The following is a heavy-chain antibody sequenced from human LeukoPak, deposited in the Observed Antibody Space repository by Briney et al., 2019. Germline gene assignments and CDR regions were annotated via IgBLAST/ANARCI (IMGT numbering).Heavy chain of an antibody. CDR1: GASFSGYY. J-gene: IGHJ6*04. CDR2: LNHSGST. Sequence: PSETLSLTCAVYGASFSGYYWGWIRQPPRKGLEWIGELNHSGSTNYNPSLKSRVTISVDTSKNQFSLKLSSVTAADTAVYYCASPGSGSYYRNYYYGMDVWGKGTTVTVSS. D-gene: IGHD3-10*01. CDR3: ASPGSGSYYRNYYYGMDV. V-gene: IGHV4-34*01.